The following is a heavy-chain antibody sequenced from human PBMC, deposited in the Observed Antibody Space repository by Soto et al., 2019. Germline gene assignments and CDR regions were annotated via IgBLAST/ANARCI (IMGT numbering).Heavy chain of an antibody. CDR2: IYYSGST. Sequence: PSETLSLTCTVSGGSISSYYWSWIRQPPGKGLEWIGYIYYSGSTNYNPSLKSRVTISVDTSKNQFSLKLSSVTAADTAVYYCARLGYCSSTSCDGLLDYWGQGTLVTVSS. CDR1: GGSISSYY. V-gene: IGHV4-59*08. CDR3: ARLGYCSSTSCDGLLDY. D-gene: IGHD2-2*01. J-gene: IGHJ4*02.